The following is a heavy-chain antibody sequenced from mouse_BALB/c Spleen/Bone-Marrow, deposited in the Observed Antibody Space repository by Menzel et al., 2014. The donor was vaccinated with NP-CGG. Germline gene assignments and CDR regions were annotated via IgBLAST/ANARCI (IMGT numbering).Heavy chain of an antibody. V-gene: IGHV1-5*01. J-gene: IGHJ2*01. Sequence: EVQLQQSGTVLARPGASVKMSCKASGYIFTSYWMHWVKQRPGQGLEWIGAIYPGNSDTSYNQKFKGKAKLTAVTSATTAYMELSSLTNEDSAVYFCTRKVYYGSPLDYWGQGTTLTVSS. CDR2: IYPGNSDT. CDR3: TRKVYYGSPLDY. D-gene: IGHD2-1*01. CDR1: GYIFTSYW.